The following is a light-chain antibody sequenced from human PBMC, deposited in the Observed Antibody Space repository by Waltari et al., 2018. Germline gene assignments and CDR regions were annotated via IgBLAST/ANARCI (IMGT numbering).Light chain of an antibody. CDR2: GAY. CDR3: LQYGSSPYT. CDR1: QSVSSGY. Sequence: EIVLTQSPGTLSLFPGERATLSCRASQSVSSGYLAWYQHKPGQAPRLLIYGAYSRATAIPYRFSGSGSGTDFTLTISRLEPEDFAVYYCLQYGSSPYTFGQGTKLEIK. J-gene: IGKJ2*01. V-gene: IGKV3-20*01.